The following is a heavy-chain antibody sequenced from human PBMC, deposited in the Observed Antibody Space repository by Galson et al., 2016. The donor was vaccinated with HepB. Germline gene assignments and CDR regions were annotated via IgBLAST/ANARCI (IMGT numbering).Heavy chain of an antibody. J-gene: IGHJ1*01. CDR3: AREGGYYDSSGYSFFRH. V-gene: IGHV4-4*02. D-gene: IGHD3-22*01. CDR1: GGSISSSNW. CDR2: IYHSGST. Sequence: SETLPLTCAVSGGSISSSNWWSWVRQPPGKGLEWIGEIYHSGSTNYNPSLKSRVTISVDKSTNQFPLKLSSVTAADTAVYYCAREGGYYDSSGYSFFRHWGQGTLVTVSS.